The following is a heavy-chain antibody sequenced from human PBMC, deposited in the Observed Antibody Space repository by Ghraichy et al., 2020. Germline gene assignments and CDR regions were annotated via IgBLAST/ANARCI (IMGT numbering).Heavy chain of an antibody. Sequence: GGSLRLSCAASGFIFKNYWMSWVRQAPGKGLEWVANINGDGSEDYYVDSVKGRFTISRDNAKNSLYLQMNSLRVEDTAVYYCTRGVRESNYWGPGSPVTVSS. CDR2: INGDGSED. V-gene: IGHV3-7*01. CDR3: TRGVRESNY. J-gene: IGHJ4*02. D-gene: IGHD1-26*01. CDR1: GFIFKNYW.